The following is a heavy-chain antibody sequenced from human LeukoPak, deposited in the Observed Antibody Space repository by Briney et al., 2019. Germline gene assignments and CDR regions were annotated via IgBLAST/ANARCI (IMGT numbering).Heavy chain of an antibody. V-gene: IGHV3-30-3*01. J-gene: IGHJ4*02. CDR2: ISYDGSNK. CDR1: GFTFSSYA. Sequence: GGSLRLSCAASGFTFSSYAMHWVRQAPGKGLEWVAVISYDGSNKYYADSVKGRFTISRENSKNTLYLQMNSLRAEDTAVYYCARDWHSFDYWGQGTLVTVSS. CDR3: ARDWHSFDY.